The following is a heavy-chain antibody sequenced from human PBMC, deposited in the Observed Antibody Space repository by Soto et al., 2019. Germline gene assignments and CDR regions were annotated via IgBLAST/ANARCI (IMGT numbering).Heavy chain of an antibody. Sequence: QVQLVQSGAEVKKPGAPVKDSCKASGYIFTSYPLHWVRQAPGQRLEWMAWINVGTGTTKYSQKFQGRVTFARDTSASKVYMELSSRTSEDTAVYYCVRGAGSCGGDCWNDYYYPMDVWGQGTMVTVSS. CDR3: VRGAGSCGGDCWNDYYYPMDV. CDR2: INVGTGTT. V-gene: IGHV1-3*01. CDR1: GYIFTSYP. J-gene: IGHJ6*02. D-gene: IGHD2-21*02.